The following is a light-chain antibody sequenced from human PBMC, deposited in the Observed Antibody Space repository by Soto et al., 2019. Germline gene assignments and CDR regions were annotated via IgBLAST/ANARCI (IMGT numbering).Light chain of an antibody. CDR1: SSNIGAGYA. CDR2: EVS. Sequence: QSVLTQPPSVSGAPGQGVIISCTGSSSNIGAGYAVQWYQQLPGTAPKLMISEVSNRPSGVSNRFSGSKSGNTASLTISGLQAEDEADYYCSSYTSSSTYVFGTGTKLTVL. J-gene: IGLJ1*01. CDR3: SSYTSSSTYV. V-gene: IGLV1-40*01.